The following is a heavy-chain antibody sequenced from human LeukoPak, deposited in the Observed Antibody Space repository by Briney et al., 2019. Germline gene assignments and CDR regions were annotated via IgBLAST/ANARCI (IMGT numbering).Heavy chain of an antibody. D-gene: IGHD6-19*01. CDR1: GFAFSVYA. CDR2: INANSGTT. CDR3: ANPISGCLAVTADWFHP. J-gene: IGHJ5*01. V-gene: IGHV3-23*01. Sequence: GGSLRLSCTPSGFAFSVYAMSWLREPPGKGLVWVSTINANSGTTSYAASVRGRITISRDNSKNTLYLQLNTVRADDTATYYCANPISGCLAVTADWFHPWGQGTLVVVSS.